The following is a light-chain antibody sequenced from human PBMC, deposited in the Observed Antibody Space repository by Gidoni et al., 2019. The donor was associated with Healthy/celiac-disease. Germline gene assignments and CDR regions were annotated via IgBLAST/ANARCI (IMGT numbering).Light chain of an antibody. V-gene: IGLV2-23*02. Sequence: QSALTQPASVSGSPGQSSTISCTGTSSDVGSYHLVSWYQQHPGKAPKLMIYEVSQRPSGVSNLFSGSKSGNTASLTISGLQAEDEADYYCCSYAGSSTLVFGGGTKLTVL. CDR3: CSYAGSSTLV. CDR1: SSDVGSYHL. CDR2: EVS. J-gene: IGLJ3*02.